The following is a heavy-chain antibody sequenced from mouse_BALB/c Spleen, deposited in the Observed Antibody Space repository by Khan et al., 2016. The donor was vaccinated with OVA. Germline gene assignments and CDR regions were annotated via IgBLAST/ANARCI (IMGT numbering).Heavy chain of an antibody. CDR1: GFSLTDYG. CDR2: IWGGGNT. V-gene: IGHV2-6-5*01. CDR3: AKRVCSYYHAIDY. J-gene: IGHJ4*01. Sequence: QVQLKESGPGLVAPSQSLSITCTVSGFSLTDYGVNWIRQTPGKGLEWLGVIWGGGNTNYNSALKSRLSISKDNSKSQVFLKMNSLQTDDTAMYFCAKRVCSYYHAIDYWGQGTSVTVSS. D-gene: IGHD2-10*02.